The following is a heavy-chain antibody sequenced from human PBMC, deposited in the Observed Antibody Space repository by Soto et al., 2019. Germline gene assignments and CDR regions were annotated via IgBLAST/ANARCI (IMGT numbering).Heavy chain of an antibody. Sequence: EVQLLESGGGLVQPGGSLRLSCAASGFTFSSYAMSWVRQAPGKGLEWVSAISGSGGSTYYADSVKGRFTIYRDNSKNTMYLQMKSLRAEDTGVYYCAKDSEVTIFGVVMWHWYFDLWGRGTLVTVSS. D-gene: IGHD3-3*01. J-gene: IGHJ2*01. V-gene: IGHV3-23*01. CDR2: ISGSGGST. CDR3: AKDSEVTIFGVVMWHWYFDL. CDR1: GFTFSSYA.